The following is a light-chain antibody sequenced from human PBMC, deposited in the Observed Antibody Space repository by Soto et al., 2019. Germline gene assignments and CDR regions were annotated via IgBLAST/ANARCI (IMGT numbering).Light chain of an antibody. CDR1: SNDVGAFDY. CDR2: EVF. J-gene: IGLJ2*01. CDR3: SSYTTNNAHV. V-gene: IGLV2-14*01. Sequence: QSVLTQPASVSASPGQSISISCTGTSNDVGAFDYVSWYQQHPDKAPKLIIFEVFNRPSGVSTRFSGSKSGSTASLTISGLQAEDEADYFCSSYTTNNAHVFGGGTKLTVL.